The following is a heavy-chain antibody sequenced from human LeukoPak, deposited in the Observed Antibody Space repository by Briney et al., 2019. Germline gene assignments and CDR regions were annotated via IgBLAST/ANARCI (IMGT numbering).Heavy chain of an antibody. CDR1: GFTFSDFH. CDR2: ITNSGSDI. CDR3: ACPYRSRFDY. V-gene: IGHV3-11*01. D-gene: IGHD6-13*01. Sequence: PGGSLRLSWVVSGFTFSDFHMSWLRQAPGKGLEWISYITNSGSDIEYADSVKGRFTISWDNAKKSLYLEMNTLRAEDTAIYYCACPYRSRFDYWGQGTLVTVSS. J-gene: IGHJ4*02.